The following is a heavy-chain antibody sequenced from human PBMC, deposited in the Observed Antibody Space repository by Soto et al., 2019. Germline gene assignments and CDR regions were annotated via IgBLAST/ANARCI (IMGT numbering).Heavy chain of an antibody. CDR3: ARLRGGCPADF. D-gene: IGHD3-16*01. Sequence: SETLSLTCSVSGGSISNNNYHWGWIRQPPGKGLEWMGSIYYRGNTYYNPSLRSRITISVDTSRNQFSLALSSVTAADTAVYFCARLRGGCPADFWGQGTLVTVSS. V-gene: IGHV4-39*01. CDR1: GGSISNNNYH. CDR2: IYYRGNT. J-gene: IGHJ4*02.